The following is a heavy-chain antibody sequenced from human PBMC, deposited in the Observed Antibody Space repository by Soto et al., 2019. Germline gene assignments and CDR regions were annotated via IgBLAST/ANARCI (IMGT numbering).Heavy chain of an antibody. D-gene: IGHD2-8*02. Sequence: VQLQQWGAGLLKPSEPLSLTCSVYGGSFSGYSWTWIRQPPGTGLEWIGEINHSGSTNYNPSLKSRVTISVDTSKNQFSLKLTSVTAADTAVCYCARDKITGLFDYWGQGTLVTVSS. CDR3: ARDKITGLFDY. V-gene: IGHV4-34*01. J-gene: IGHJ4*02. CDR2: INHSGST. CDR1: GGSFSGYS.